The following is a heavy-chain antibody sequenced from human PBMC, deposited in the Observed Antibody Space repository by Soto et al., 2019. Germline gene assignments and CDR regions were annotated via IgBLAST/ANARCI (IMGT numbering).Heavy chain of an antibody. CDR1: GYTFTSYG. CDR2: ISAYNGNT. CDR3: ARAKACYGSSGCQY. Sequence: GASVKASCKASGYTFTSYGISWVRQAPGQGLEWMGWISAYNGNTNYAQKLKGRVTMTSDASTSTAYMELRSLRSDDTAVYYCARAKACYGSSGCQYWGRGTMVTVSS. V-gene: IGHV1-18*01. J-gene: IGHJ4*02. D-gene: IGHD3-22*01.